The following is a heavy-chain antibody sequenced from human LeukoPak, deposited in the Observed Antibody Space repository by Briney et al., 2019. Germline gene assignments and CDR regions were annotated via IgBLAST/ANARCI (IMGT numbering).Heavy chain of an antibody. Sequence: PGWSLRLSCAASGFTFSSYGMHWVRQPPGNGLEWVAFIRYDGSNKYYADSVKGRFTIPRDNSKNTLYLQMNSLRAEDTAVYYCAKDATPRIAVADPPGYWGQGTLVTVSS. V-gene: IGHV3-30*02. CDR3: AKDATPRIAVADPPGY. D-gene: IGHD6-19*01. CDR2: IRYDGSNK. CDR1: GFTFSSYG. J-gene: IGHJ4*02.